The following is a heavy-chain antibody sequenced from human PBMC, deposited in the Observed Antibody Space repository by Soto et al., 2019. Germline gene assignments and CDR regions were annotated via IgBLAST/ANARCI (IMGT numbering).Heavy chain of an antibody. J-gene: IGHJ5*02. D-gene: IGHD3-9*01. CDR1: GGTFSSYT. Sequence: GASVKVSCKASGGTFSSYTISWVRQAPGQGLEWMGRIIPILGIANYAQKFQGRVTITADKSTSTAYTELSSLRSEDTAVYYCARDVTGYDILTGYYGPRWFDPWGQGTLVTVSS. V-gene: IGHV1-69*04. CDR2: IIPILGIA. CDR3: ARDVTGYDILTGYYGPRWFDP.